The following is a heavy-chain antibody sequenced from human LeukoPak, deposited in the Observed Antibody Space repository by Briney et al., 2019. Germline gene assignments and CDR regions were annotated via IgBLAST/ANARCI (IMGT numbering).Heavy chain of an antibody. CDR1: GFTFSSYW. D-gene: IGHD1-26*01. CDR3: ARGWELPPYYFDY. Sequence: GGSLRLSCAASGFTFSSYWMSWVRQAPGKGLEWVANIKQDGSEKYYVDSVKGRFTISRDNAKNSLYLQMNSLRAEDTAVYYCARGWELPPYYFDYWGQGTLVTVSS. V-gene: IGHV3-7*01. CDR2: IKQDGSEK. J-gene: IGHJ4*02.